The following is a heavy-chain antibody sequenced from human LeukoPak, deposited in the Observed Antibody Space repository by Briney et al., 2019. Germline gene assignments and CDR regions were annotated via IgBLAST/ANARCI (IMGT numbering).Heavy chain of an antibody. D-gene: IGHD5-18*01. CDR2: ISWNSGSI. CDR3: AKADTDMVTNNWSDP. CDR1: GFTFDDYA. Sequence: GRSLRLSCAASGFTFDDYAMHWVRQAPGKGLEWVSGISWNSGSIAYADSVKGRFTISRDNAKNSLYLQMNSLRAEDTALYYCAKADTDMVTNNWSDPWGQGTLVTVSS. V-gene: IGHV3-9*01. J-gene: IGHJ5*02.